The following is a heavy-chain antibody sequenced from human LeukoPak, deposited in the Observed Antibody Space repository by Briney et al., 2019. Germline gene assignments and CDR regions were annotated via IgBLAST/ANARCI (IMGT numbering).Heavy chain of an antibody. CDR2: ITSSSSYI. Sequence: PGGSLRLSCAASGFTFTSYNMNWVRQAPGKGLEWVSSITSSSSYIYYADSVKGRFTISRDNAKNSLYLQMNSLRAEDTAVYYCARGPTMKMDVWGKGTTVTVSS. CDR1: GFTFTSYN. V-gene: IGHV3-21*01. D-gene: IGHD3-22*01. CDR3: ARGPTMKMDV. J-gene: IGHJ6*04.